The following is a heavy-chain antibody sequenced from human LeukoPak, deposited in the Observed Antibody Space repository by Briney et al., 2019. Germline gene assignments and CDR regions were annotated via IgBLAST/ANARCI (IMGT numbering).Heavy chain of an antibody. CDR3: ATALLAWNYGRAC. Sequence: GGSLRLSCAASILSFSMYTMRWGRQAPGKGLDWVAVISYDGSNKYYADSVKGRFTISRDNSKNTLYLQMNSLRVEDTAVYYCATALLAWNYGRACWLQGTTVTVSS. CDR1: ILSFSMYT. D-gene: IGHD3-10*01. J-gene: IGHJ6*02. CDR2: ISYDGSNK. V-gene: IGHV3-30-3*01.